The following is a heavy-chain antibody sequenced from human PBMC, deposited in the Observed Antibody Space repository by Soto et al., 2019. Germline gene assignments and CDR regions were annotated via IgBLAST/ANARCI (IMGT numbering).Heavy chain of an antibody. CDR1: GFTFSNYA. J-gene: IGHJ4*02. CDR3: ARRPVTYYFDY. V-gene: IGHV3-30-3*01. CDR2: ISYDGSNK. D-gene: IGHD4-17*01. Sequence: QVQLVESGGGVVQPGRSMRLSCAASGFTFSNYAMHWVRQAPGKGLEWVAVISYDGSNKYYADSVKGRFTISRDNSKNTLYLQMNSLRAEDTAVYYCARRPVTYYFDYWGQGPLVTASS.